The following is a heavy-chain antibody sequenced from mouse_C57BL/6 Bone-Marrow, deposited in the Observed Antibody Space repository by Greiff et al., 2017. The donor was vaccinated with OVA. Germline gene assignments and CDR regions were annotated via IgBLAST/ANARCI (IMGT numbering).Heavy chain of an antibody. CDR1: GYTFTSYW. CDR2: IDPSDSET. Sequence: VKLKQPGAELVRPGSSVKLSCKASGYTFTSYWMHWVKQRPIQGLEWIGNIDPSDSETHYNQKFKDKATLTVDKSSSTAYMQLSSLTSEDSAVYYCARGVSGYWGQGTTLTVSS. V-gene: IGHV1-52*01. CDR3: ARGVSGY. J-gene: IGHJ2*01.